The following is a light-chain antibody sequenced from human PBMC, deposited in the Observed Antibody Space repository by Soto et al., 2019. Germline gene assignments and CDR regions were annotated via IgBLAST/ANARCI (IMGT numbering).Light chain of an antibody. Sequence: QSALTQPPSASGTPGQRVTISCSGSSSNIGSNYVFWYQQQLPGTAPKLLIYTNDRRPAGVPDRFSGFKSGTSASLAISGLRFEDEADYYCAAWDDSLRGYVFGTGTKVTVL. V-gene: IGLV1-47*02. J-gene: IGLJ1*01. CDR1: SSNIGSNY. CDR2: TND. CDR3: AAWDDSLRGYV.